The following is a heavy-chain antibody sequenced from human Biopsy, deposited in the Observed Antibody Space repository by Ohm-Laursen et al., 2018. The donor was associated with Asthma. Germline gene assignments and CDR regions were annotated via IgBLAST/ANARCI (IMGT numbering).Heavy chain of an antibody. J-gene: IGHJ4*01. CDR2: SSWNSGNI. V-gene: IGHV3-9*01. D-gene: IGHD3-22*01. CDR1: GFSCDDCA. CDR3: AKSADYYDSTDYLDF. Sequence: SLRLSCAASGFSCDDCAMHWVRQAQVKGLEWVSSSSWNSGNIDYAVSVKGRFTISRDNAKNSLYLQMQSLRPEDTAFYYCAKSADYYDSTDYLDFWGRGTLVTVSS.